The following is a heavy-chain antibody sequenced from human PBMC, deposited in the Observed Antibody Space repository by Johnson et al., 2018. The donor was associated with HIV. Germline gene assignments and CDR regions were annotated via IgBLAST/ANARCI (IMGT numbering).Heavy chain of an antibody. CDR1: GFTFSSYS. Sequence: QVQLVESGGGVVQPGRSLRLSCAASGFTFSSYSMHWVRQAPAKGLEWVAVISYDGSDKYYADSVKGRFTISRDSSKNTLYLQMNSLRPEDTAVYYCARGGRVIVGTEGAFDIWGQGTMVTVSS. J-gene: IGHJ3*02. CDR3: ARGGRVIVGTEGAFDI. D-gene: IGHD1-26*01. V-gene: IGHV3-30*04. CDR2: ISYDGSDK.